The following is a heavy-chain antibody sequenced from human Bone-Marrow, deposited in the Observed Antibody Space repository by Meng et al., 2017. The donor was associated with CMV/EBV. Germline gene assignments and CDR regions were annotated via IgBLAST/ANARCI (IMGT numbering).Heavy chain of an antibody. Sequence: GESLKISCAASGFTFSTYWMTWVRQAPGKGLEWVGNISKDGSEKNYVDSVKGRFTISRDNAKNSLYLQMNSLRVEDTAVYYCARDCRREQLFDYWGQGTLVTVSS. CDR2: ISKDGSEK. V-gene: IGHV3-7*01. D-gene: IGHD1/OR15-1a*01. J-gene: IGHJ4*02. CDR3: ARDCRREQLFDY. CDR1: GFTFSTYW.